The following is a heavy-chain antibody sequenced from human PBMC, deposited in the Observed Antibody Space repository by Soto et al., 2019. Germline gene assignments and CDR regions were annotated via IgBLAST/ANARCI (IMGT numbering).Heavy chain of an antibody. Sequence: QVQLVQSGAEVKKPGSSVKVSCKASGGTFSSYTLSWVLQAPGQGLEWMGRIIPILGIANYAQKFQGRVTITADISTSTACMELSSLRSEDTAVYYCGLVAAAGSPSFDYWGQGTLVTVST. V-gene: IGHV1-69*02. D-gene: IGHD6-13*01. CDR3: GLVAAAGSPSFDY. J-gene: IGHJ4*02. CDR2: IIPILGIA. CDR1: GGTFSSYT.